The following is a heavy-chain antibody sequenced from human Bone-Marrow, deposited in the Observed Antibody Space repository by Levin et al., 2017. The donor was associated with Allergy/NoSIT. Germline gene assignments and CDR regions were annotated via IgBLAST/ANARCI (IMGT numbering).Heavy chain of an antibody. Sequence: GESLKISCAASGFTFSNFAVSWVRQAPGKGLEWVSSLSGSGDDTYYADSVKGRFSISRDNSKRTVELRMNSLRAEDTAVYFCAKEDGHWRGAYDIWGQGTMVTVSS. D-gene: IGHD1-1*01. J-gene: IGHJ3*02. V-gene: IGHV3-23*01. CDR1: GFTFSNFA. CDR2: LSGSGDDT. CDR3: AKEDGHWRGAYDI.